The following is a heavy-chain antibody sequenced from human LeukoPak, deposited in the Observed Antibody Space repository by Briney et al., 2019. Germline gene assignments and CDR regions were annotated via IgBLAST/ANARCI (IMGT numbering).Heavy chain of an antibody. Sequence: SETLSLTCAVYGGSFSGYYWSWIRQPPGKGLEWIGEINHSGSTNYNPSLKSRLTISVDTSKNQFSLKLSSVTAADTAVYYCARGGDIVVVPAARYGDYWGQGTLVTVSS. J-gene: IGHJ4*02. V-gene: IGHV4-34*01. CDR2: INHSGST. CDR1: GGSFSGYY. CDR3: ARGGDIVVVPAARYGDY. D-gene: IGHD2-2*01.